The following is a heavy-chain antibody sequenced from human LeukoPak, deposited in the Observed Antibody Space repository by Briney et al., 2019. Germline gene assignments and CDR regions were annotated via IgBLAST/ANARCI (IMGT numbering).Heavy chain of an antibody. D-gene: IGHD6-19*01. Sequence: GGSLRLSCAASGFTFSSNVMIWVRQAPGKGLEWVSGISWNSGSIGYADSVKGRFTISRDNAKNSLYLQMNSLRAEDTALYYCATSIAVAGTPDYWGQGTLVTVSS. V-gene: IGHV3-9*01. CDR2: ISWNSGSI. J-gene: IGHJ4*02. CDR1: GFTFSSNV. CDR3: ATSIAVAGTPDY.